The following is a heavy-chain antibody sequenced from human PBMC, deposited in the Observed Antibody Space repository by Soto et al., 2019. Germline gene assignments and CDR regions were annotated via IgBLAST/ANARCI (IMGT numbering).Heavy chain of an antibody. CDR3: AKDIAYYYGMDV. Sequence: GGSLRLSCAASGFTFDDYTMHWVRQAPGKGLEWVSLISWDGGSTYYADSVKGRFTISRDNSKNSLYLQMNSLRTEDTALYYCAKDIAYYYGMDVWGQGTTVTVSS. J-gene: IGHJ6*02. CDR2: ISWDGGST. V-gene: IGHV3-43*01. CDR1: GFTFDDYT.